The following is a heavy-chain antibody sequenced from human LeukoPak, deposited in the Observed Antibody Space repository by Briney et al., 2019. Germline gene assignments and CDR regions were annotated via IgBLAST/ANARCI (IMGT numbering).Heavy chain of an antibody. CDR3: ARGLGLNLNWFDP. CDR1: GYTFTGYY. V-gene: IGHV1-2*02. CDR2: INPNSGGT. J-gene: IGHJ5*02. Sequence: ASVKVSCKASGYTFTGYYMHWVRQAPGQGLEWMGWINPNSGGTNYAQKFQGRATMTRDTSISTAYMELSRLRSDDTAVYYCARGLGLNLNWFDPWGQGTLVTVSS. D-gene: IGHD3-9*01.